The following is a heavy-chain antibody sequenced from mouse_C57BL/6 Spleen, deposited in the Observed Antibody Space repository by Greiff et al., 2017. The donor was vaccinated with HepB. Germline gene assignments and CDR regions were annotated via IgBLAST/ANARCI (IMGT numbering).Heavy chain of an antibody. D-gene: IGHD1-1*01. CDR1: GYTFTSYT. Sequence: VQLQQSGAELARPGASVKMSCKASGYTFTSYTMHWVKQRPGQGLEWIGYINPSSGYTKYNQKFKDKATLTADKSSSTAYMQLSSLTSEDSAVYYCASYGSSYEWYFDVWGKGTTVTVSS. CDR3: ASYGSSYEWYFDV. J-gene: IGHJ1*03. CDR2: INPSSGYT. V-gene: IGHV1-4*01.